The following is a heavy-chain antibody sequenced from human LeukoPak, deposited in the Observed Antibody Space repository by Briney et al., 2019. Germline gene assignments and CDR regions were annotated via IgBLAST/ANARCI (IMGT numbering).Heavy chain of an antibody. D-gene: IGHD2-2*01. CDR1: GYTFTGYY. V-gene: IGHV1-2*02. J-gene: IGHJ4*02. Sequence: GASVKVSCKASGYTFTGYYMHWVRQAPGQWLEWMGWINPNSGGTNYAQKFQGRVTMTRDTSISTAYMELSRLRSDDTAVYYCATSRGYCSSTSCRDDYYFDYWGQGTLVTVSS. CDR2: INPNSGGT. CDR3: ATSRGYCSSTSCRDDYYFDY.